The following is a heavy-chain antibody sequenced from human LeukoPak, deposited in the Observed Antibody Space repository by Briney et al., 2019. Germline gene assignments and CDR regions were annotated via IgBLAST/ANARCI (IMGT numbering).Heavy chain of an antibody. V-gene: IGHV3-21*01. CDR2: ISSSSSYI. Sequence: GGSLRLSCAASGFTFSSYSMNWVRQAPGKGLEWVSSISSSSSYIYYADSVKGRFTISRDNAKNSLYLQMNSLRAEDTAVYYCARDFRHILPDPPTRGVFDYWGQGTLVTVSS. CDR3: ARDFRHILPDPPTRGVFDY. J-gene: IGHJ4*02. CDR1: GFTFSSYS. D-gene: IGHD1-14*01.